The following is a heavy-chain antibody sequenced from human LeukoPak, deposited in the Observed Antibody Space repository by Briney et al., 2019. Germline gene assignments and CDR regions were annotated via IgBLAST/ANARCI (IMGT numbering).Heavy chain of an antibody. D-gene: IGHD6-13*01. CDR1: GFTFSSYA. V-gene: IGHV3-30-3*01. CDR3: ARDIAAAGIPFDY. J-gene: IGHJ4*02. CDR2: ISYDGSNK. Sequence: GRSLRLSCAASGFTFSSYAMHWVRQAPGKGLEWVAVISYDGSNKYYADSVKGRFTISRDNSKNTLYLQMNSLRAEDTAVYYCARDIAAAGIPFDYWGQGTLSPSPQ.